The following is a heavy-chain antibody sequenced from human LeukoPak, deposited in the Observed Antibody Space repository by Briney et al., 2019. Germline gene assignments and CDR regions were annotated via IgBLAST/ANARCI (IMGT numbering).Heavy chain of an antibody. V-gene: IGHV4-34*01. Sequence: SETLSLTCAVYGGSFSGYYWSWIRQPPGKGLEWIGNIYHDGNTYYNPSLKSRVTISVDTSKNQFSLRLSSVTAADTAVYYCARFFRTVWELPYYWGPGTLVTVSS. CDR3: ARFFRTVWELPYY. CDR2: IYHDGNT. J-gene: IGHJ4*02. CDR1: GGSFSGYY. D-gene: IGHD1-26*01.